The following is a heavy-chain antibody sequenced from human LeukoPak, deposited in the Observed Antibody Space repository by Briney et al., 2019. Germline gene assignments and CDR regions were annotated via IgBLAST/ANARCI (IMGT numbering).Heavy chain of an antibody. Sequence: GGSLRLSCAASGFTFSSYAMTWVRQAPGKGLEWVSSISTSSTYMYYTDSLKGRFTISRDNARNSLFLQMNSLRAEDTAVYYCARFDGGSGYGMDAWGRGTTVTVSS. CDR1: GFTFSSYA. CDR3: ARFDGGSGYGMDA. CDR2: ISTSSTYM. V-gene: IGHV3-21*01. J-gene: IGHJ6*02. D-gene: IGHD4-23*01.